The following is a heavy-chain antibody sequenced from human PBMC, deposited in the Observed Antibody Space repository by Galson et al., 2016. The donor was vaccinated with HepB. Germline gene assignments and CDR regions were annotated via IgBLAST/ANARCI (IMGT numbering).Heavy chain of an antibody. D-gene: IGHD6-6*01. V-gene: IGHV3-7*01. J-gene: IGHJ3*02. CDR2: INHDGSER. CDR1: GFTFSYYL. CDR3: ATPGGSSDVFDI. Sequence: SLRLSCAASGFTFSYYLMTWVRQAPGKGLEWVANINHDGSERYYVDSVTGRFTISRDNAKNSLYLQMNSLRAEDTAAYYCATPGGSSDVFDIWGQGTMVTVSS.